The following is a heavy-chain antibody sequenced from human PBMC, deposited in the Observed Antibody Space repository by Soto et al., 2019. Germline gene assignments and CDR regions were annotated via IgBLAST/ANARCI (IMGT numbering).Heavy chain of an antibody. J-gene: IGHJ6*04. CDR1: GYTFTANY. CDR2: INPHTGGT. Sequence: ASVKVSCKASGYTFTANYVHWVRQAPGQGLEWMGWINPHTGGTDYAQTFQGRVTMTRDTSISTAYMELSRLTSDDTAVYYCARYQYWSGYPDAWGKRTTVTVSS. CDR3: ARYQYWSGYPDA. V-gene: IGHV1-2*02. D-gene: IGHD3-3*01.